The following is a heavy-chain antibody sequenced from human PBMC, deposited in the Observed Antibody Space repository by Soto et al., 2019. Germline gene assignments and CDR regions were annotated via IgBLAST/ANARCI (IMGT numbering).Heavy chain of an antibody. CDR2: ISWDGGST. Sequence: GGSLRLSCAASGFTFDDYTMHWVRQAPGKGLEWVSLISWDGGSTYYADSVKGRFTISRDNSKNSLYLQMNSLRTEDTALYYCAKDMLWFGDLHLHGMDVWGQGTTVTVSS. CDR3: AKDMLWFGDLHLHGMDV. V-gene: IGHV3-43*01. J-gene: IGHJ6*02. CDR1: GFTFDDYT. D-gene: IGHD3-10*01.